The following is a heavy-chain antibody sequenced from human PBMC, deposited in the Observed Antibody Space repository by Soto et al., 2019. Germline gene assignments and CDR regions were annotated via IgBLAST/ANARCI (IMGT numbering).Heavy chain of an antibody. CDR2: IYSGGNT. V-gene: IGHV3-53*01. CDR1: GFIVSSNY. J-gene: IGHJ6*02. Sequence: PGGSLRLSCAASGFIVSSNYMIWVRQAPGKGLEWVSVIYSGGNTYYADSVKGRFTISRDSSKNTLYLQMNSLTAEDTAVYYCARDDYGLDVWGQGTTVTVSS. CDR3: ARDDYGLDV.